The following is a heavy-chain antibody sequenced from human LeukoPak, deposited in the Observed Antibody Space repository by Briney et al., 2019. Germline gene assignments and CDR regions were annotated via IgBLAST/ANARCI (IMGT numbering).Heavy chain of an antibody. D-gene: IGHD3-9*01. J-gene: IGHJ4*02. Sequence: GGSLRLSCAASGFTFSSYEMNWVRQAPGKGLEWVSYISSSGSTIYYADSVKGRFTISRDNAKNSLYLQMNSLRAEDTAVYCCARDDILTGYPTPFDYWGQGTLVTVSS. CDR2: ISSSGSTI. CDR1: GFTFSSYE. V-gene: IGHV3-48*03. CDR3: ARDDILTGYPTPFDY.